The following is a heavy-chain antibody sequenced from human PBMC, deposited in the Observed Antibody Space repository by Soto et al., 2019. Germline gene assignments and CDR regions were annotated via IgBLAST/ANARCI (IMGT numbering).Heavy chain of an antibody. CDR2: INHSGST. Sequence: PSETLSLTCAVYGGSFSGHYWSWIRQTPGKGLEWIGEINHSGSTHYNPSLESRVTISVDTSENQFSLKVNSVTAADTGVYYCARHPPRDAFANWGERTM. J-gene: IGHJ3*02. CDR3: ARHPPRDAFAN. CDR1: GGSFSGHY. V-gene: IGHV4-34*01.